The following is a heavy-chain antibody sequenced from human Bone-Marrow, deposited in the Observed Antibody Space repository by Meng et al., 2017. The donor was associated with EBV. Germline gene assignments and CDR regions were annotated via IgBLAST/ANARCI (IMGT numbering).Heavy chain of an antibody. CDR3: ARGLYSNYGFDY. V-gene: IGHV3-21*01. Sequence: EVQLVESGGGLVKPWGSLRLSCAASGFTFSSYSMNWVRQAPGKGLEWVSSISSSSSYIYYADSVKGRFTISRDNAKNSLYLQMNSLRAEDTAVYYCARGLYSNYGFDYWGQGTLVTVSS. CDR1: GFTFSSYS. CDR2: ISSSSSYI. D-gene: IGHD4-11*01. J-gene: IGHJ4*02.